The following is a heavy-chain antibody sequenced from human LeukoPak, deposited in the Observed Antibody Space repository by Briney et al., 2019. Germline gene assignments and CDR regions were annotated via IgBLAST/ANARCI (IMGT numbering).Heavy chain of an antibody. CDR3: ARPRRYCSGGSCLSFDP. Sequence: SETLSLTCTVSGGSISSSSYYWGWIRQPPGKGLEWIGSIYYSGSTYYNPSLKSRVTISVDTSKNQFSLKPSSVTAADTAVYYCARPRRYCSGGSCLSFDPWGQGTLVTVSS. D-gene: IGHD2-15*01. V-gene: IGHV4-39*01. J-gene: IGHJ5*02. CDR1: GGSISSSSYY. CDR2: IYYSGST.